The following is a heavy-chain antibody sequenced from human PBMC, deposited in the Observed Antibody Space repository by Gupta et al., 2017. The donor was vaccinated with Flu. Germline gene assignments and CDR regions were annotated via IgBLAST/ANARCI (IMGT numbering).Heavy chain of an antibody. V-gene: IGHV3-64*01. Sequence: EVHLVESGEGLVQPGGSLRLSCEGSGFNFSRHTMHWVRQAPGKGLEYVSTIRSNGGSTYYANSVKGRFTISRDNSKNTLFLQMGSLSVEDTAVYYCARGGRQHIDSWGLGTLVTVSS. CDR3: ARGGRQHIDS. CDR1: GFNFSRHT. J-gene: IGHJ4*02. CDR2: IRSNGGST. D-gene: IGHD6-13*01.